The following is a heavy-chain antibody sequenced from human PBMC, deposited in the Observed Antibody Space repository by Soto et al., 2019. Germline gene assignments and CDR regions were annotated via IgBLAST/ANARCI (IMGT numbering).Heavy chain of an antibody. J-gene: IGHJ4*02. V-gene: IGHV4-30-2*01. CDR1: GGSISSGGYS. CDR3: VRGPPVGR. CDR2: IYHGVST. Sequence: QLQLQESGSGLVKPSQTLSLTCAVSGGSISSGGYSWTWIRQPPGRGLEWIGCIYHGVSTYYNPSLKRRVTISVDRSKNQFSLKLSSVTAADTAVYYCVRGPPVGRWGQGTLVTVSS.